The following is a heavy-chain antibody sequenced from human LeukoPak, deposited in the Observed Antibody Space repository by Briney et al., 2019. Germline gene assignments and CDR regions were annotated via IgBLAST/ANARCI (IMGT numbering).Heavy chain of an antibody. Sequence: GGLLRLSCAASGFTFSSYAMSWVRQAPGEGLEWVSAISGSGGSTYYADSVKGRFTISRDNSKNTLYLQMNSLRAEDTAVYYCAKARMEMATIDYFDYWGQGTLVTVSS. D-gene: IGHD5-24*01. CDR2: ISGSGGST. J-gene: IGHJ4*02. V-gene: IGHV3-23*01. CDR1: GFTFSSYA. CDR3: AKARMEMATIDYFDY.